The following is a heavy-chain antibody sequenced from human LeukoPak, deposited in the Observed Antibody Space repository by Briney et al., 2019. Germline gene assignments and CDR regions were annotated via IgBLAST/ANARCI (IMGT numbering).Heavy chain of an antibody. J-gene: IGHJ4*02. CDR1: GYTFTDYY. V-gene: IGHV1-2*02. CDR2: MKPNNGGT. CDR3: ARARFDDSSGYYLFGY. D-gene: IGHD3-22*01. Sequence: ASVKVSCKASGYTFTDYYMHWVRQAPGQGLEWVGWMKPNNGGTNYAQKFRGRVTMTRDTSISTAYMELSSLRSDDTAVYYCARARFDDSSGYYLFGYWGQGTLVTVSS.